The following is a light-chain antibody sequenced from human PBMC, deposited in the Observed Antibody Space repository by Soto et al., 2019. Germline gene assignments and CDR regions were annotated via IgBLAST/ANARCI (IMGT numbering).Light chain of an antibody. V-gene: IGLV2-11*01. CDR3: CSYAGSYTLVV. CDR2: DVS. CDR1: SSDVGGYNY. Sequence: QSALTQPRSVSGSPGQSVTISCTGTSSDVGGYNYVSWYQQHPGKAPKLMIYDVSKRPSGVPDRFSGSKSGNPASLTISGLQAEDEADYYCCSYAGSYTLVVFGGGTKVTVL. J-gene: IGLJ2*01.